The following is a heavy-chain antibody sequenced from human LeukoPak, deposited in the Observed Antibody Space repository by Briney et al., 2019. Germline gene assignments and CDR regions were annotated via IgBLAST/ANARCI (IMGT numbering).Heavy chain of an antibody. CDR3: ARDRGLFGSSRGAGDAFDI. Sequence: SQTLSLTCAISGDSVSSNSAAWNWIRQSPSRGLEWLGRTYYRSKWYNDYAVSVKSRITINPDTSKNQFSLQLNSVTPEDTAVYYCARDRGLFGSSRGAGDAFDIWGQGTVVTVSS. CDR1: GDSVSSNSAA. V-gene: IGHV6-1*01. J-gene: IGHJ3*02. D-gene: IGHD6-6*01. CDR2: TYYRSKWYN.